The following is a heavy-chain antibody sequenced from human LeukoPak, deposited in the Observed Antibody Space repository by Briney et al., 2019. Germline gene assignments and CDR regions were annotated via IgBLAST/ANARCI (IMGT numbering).Heavy chain of an antibody. CDR2: MYPGDSDP. CDR1: GYRFTSYW. Sequence: GESLKISCKGSGYRFTSYWIGLVPQMPGKGLEWMGIMYPGDSDPRYSPSFQGQVTISADKSISTAYLQWSSLKASDTAMYYCASDYGYSYGSSSWGQGTLVTVSS. D-gene: IGHD5-18*01. J-gene: IGHJ5*02. V-gene: IGHV5-51*01. CDR3: ASDYGYSYGSSS.